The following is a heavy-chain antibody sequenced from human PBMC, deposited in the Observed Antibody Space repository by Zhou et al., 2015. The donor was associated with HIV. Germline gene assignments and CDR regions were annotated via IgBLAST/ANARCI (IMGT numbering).Heavy chain of an antibody. J-gene: IGHJ3*02. Sequence: VQLLESGGGLVQPGGSLRLSCVASELTFSRYAMSWVRQAPGKGLEWVSVMSYDGSNKYYADSVKGRFTISRDNSKNTLYLQMNSLRAEDTAVYYCARPVVVTAPWSAFDIWGQGTMVTVSS. CDR2: MSYDGSNK. V-gene: IGHV3-30-3*02. D-gene: IGHD2-21*02. CDR3: ARPVVVTAPWSAFDI. CDR1: ELTFSRYA.